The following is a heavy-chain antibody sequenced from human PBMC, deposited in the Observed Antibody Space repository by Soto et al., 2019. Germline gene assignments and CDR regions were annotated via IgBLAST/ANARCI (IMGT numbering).Heavy chain of an antibody. CDR1: GFDFSYYA. Sequence: EVQLLDSGGGLVQPGGSLRLSCAASGFDFSYYAMGWVRQAPGKGLEWVSCISDSGRPTYYADSVKGRFTVSRDNSKNTLYWLMNSLIAEDTARYYCAKDARRSSGWYYFDYWGQGSLVTVSS. J-gene: IGHJ4*02. CDR3: AKDARRSSGWYYFDY. CDR2: ISDSGRPT. V-gene: IGHV3-23*01. D-gene: IGHD6-19*01.